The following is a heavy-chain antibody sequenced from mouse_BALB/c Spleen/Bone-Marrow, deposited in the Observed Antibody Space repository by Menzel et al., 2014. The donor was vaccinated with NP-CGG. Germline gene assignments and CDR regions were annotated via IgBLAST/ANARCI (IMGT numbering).Heavy chain of an antibody. CDR1: GYTFTENA. CDR2: ISTYSGNT. J-gene: IGHJ2*01. D-gene: IGHD1-2*01. V-gene: IGHV1-67*01. Sequence: VKLMESGPELVRPGVSVKISCKDSGYTFTENAMHWVKQSHAKSLEWIGVISTYSGNTNYNQKFKGKATMTVDKSSSTAYMELARLTSEDSAIYCSSFAALTYCDYFAYWGQGTTLTVSS. CDR3: SFAALTYCDYFAY.